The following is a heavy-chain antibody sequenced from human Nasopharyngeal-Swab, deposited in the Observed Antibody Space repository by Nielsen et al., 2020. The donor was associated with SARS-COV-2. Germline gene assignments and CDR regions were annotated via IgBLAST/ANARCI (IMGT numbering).Heavy chain of an antibody. J-gene: IGHJ4*02. CDR3: AHTDTAMVTGLLPDY. D-gene: IGHD5-18*01. CDR2: IFLDDDK. Sequence: SGPTLVTPSQSLTLTCTFSGFPLSAAGVGVVWILPAPGNALVWVSLIFLDDDKRYSPSLKTRLTITKDTSKNQVVLTMTNVGPMDTATYYCAHTDTAMVTGLLPDYWGQGTLVTVSS. V-gene: IGHV2-5*02. CDR1: GFPLSAAGVG.